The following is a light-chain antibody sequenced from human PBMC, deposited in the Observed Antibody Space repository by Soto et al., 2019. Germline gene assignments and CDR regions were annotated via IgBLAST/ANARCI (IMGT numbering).Light chain of an antibody. Sequence: QSALTQPASVSGSPGQSITISCTGTSSDVGGYNYVSWYQQHPAKAPKLMIYDVSNRPSGVSNRFSGSKSGNTASLTISGLQAEDEADYYCSSYTSSRDVVFGGGTKVTVL. V-gene: IGLV2-14*01. CDR1: SSDVGGYNY. CDR3: SSYTSSRDVV. CDR2: DVS. J-gene: IGLJ2*01.